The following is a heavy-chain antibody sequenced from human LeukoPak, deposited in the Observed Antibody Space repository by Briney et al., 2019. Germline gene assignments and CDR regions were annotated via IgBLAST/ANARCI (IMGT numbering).Heavy chain of an antibody. J-gene: IGHJ3*02. V-gene: IGHV3-30-3*01. D-gene: IGHD1-1*01. Sequence: GGSLRLSCAASGFTFSSYAMHWVRQAPGKGLEWVAVISYDGSNKYYADSVKGRFTISRDNSKNTLYLQMNSLRAEDTAVYYCAGWNLVGAFDIWGQGTMVTVSS. CDR1: GFTFSSYA. CDR3: AGWNLVGAFDI. CDR2: ISYDGSNK.